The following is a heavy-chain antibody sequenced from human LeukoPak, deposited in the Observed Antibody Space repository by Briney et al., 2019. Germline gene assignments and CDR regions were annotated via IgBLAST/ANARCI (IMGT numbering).Heavy chain of an antibody. CDR1: GFSFSGYY. J-gene: IGHJ2*01. D-gene: IGHD2-21*01. V-gene: IGHV4-34*01. CDR3: ARGGGDYWYCDL. CDR2: IHHSGST. Sequence: SETLSLTCAVSGFSFSGYYWSWIRQPPGKGLEWIGAIHHSGSTNYNPSLKSRVTISADTSKNQFSLQLTSVTAADTAVYYCARGGGDYWYCDLWGRGTLVTVSS.